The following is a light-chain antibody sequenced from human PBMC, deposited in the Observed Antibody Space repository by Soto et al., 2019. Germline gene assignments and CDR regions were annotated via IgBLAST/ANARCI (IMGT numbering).Light chain of an antibody. V-gene: IGKV3-15*01. CDR1: QRVSIH. CDR3: QQYNNWPRT. J-gene: IGKJ1*01. CDR2: GAT. Sequence: EIVMKQSPATMFVSXGERATLSRRAGQRVSIHVARYQQKPGQAPRLXXHGATTRAQGSPARFSGSGSGTEFTRTISSLQSEDFAVYYGQQYNNWPRTFGQGTKVDIK.